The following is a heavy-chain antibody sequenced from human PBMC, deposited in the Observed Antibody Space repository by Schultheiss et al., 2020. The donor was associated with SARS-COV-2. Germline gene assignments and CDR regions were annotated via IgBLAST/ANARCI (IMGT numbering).Heavy chain of an antibody. CDR1: GYTFTSYG. CDR3: ARAKSNWFDP. V-gene: IGHV1-2*04. J-gene: IGHJ5*02. Sequence: ASVKVSCKASGYTFTSYGISWVRQAPGQGLEWMGWINPNSGGTNYAQKFQGWVTMTRDTSISTAYMELSSLRSEDTAVYYCARAKSNWFDPWGQGTLVTVSS. CDR2: INPNSGGT.